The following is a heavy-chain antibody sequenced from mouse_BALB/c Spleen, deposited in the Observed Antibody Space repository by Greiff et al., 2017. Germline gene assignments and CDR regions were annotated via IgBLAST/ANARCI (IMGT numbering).Heavy chain of an antibody. V-gene: IGHV5-6-3*01. CDR2: INSNGGST. Sequence: EVQVVESGGGLVQPGGSLKLSCAASGFTFSSYGMSWVRQTPDKRLELVATINSNGGSTYYPASVKGRFTISRDNAKNTLYLQMSSLKSEDTAMYYCARLWYRYYAMDYWGQGTSVTVSS. CDR3: ARLWYRYYAMDY. J-gene: IGHJ4*01. D-gene: IGHD2-1*01. CDR1: GFTFSSYG.